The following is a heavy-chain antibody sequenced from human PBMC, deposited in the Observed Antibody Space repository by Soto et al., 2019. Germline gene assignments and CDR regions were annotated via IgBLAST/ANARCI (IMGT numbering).Heavy chain of an antibody. CDR1: GFSVSNNY. CDR2: IYADGTT. CDR3: ARGGGPFINSVTNPFDY. D-gene: IGHD4-17*01. Sequence: PGGSLRLSCVVSGFSVSNNYMSWVRQAPGMRLDWVSVIYADGTTYYVDSVKGRFTISRHNSRNTLYLQMDSLRTEDTAVYYCARGGGPFINSVTNPFDYWGRGTLVTVSS. J-gene: IGHJ4*02. V-gene: IGHV3-53*04.